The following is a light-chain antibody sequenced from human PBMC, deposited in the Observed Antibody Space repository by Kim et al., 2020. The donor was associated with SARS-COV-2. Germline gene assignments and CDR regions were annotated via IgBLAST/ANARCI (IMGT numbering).Light chain of an antibody. CDR1: VGDIGGYTY. J-gene: IGLJ2*01. Sequence: QSALTQPASVSGSPGQSITISCIGSVGDIGGYTYVSWYQQHPGKAPTLLIYDVSNRPSGVSNRFSGSKSGITASLSISGLQAEDEADYYCSSYTNTNSLVFGGGTKLTVL. CDR2: DVS. CDR3: SSYTNTNSLV. V-gene: IGLV2-14*03.